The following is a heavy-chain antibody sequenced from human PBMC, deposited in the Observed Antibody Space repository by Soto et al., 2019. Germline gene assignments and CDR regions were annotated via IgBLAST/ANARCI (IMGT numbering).Heavy chain of an antibody. J-gene: IGHJ6*02. Sequence: PCESMKISCKGSGYSFTSYWIGWVRQMPGKGLEWMGIIYPGDSDTRYSPSFQGQVTISAGKSISTAYLQWSSLKASDTAMYYCARISPVRYVYYYYYVMDCWGHGTKVTVS. CDR1: GYSFTSYW. CDR3: ARISPVRYVYYYYYVMDC. D-gene: IGHD3-3*02. CDR2: IYPGDSDT. V-gene: IGHV5-51*01.